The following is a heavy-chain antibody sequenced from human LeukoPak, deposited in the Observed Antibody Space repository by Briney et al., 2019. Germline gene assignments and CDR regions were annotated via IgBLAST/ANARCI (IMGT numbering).Heavy chain of an antibody. Sequence: GGSLRLSCAASGFTFSSYAMHWVRQAPGKGLEWVAVISYDGSNKYYADSVKGRFTISRDNSKNTLYLQMNSLRAEDTAVYYCARDRAAAGTKLDENWFDPWGQGTLVTVSS. V-gene: IGHV3-30*01. CDR1: GFTFSSYA. CDR2: ISYDGSNK. CDR3: ARDRAAAGTKLDENWFDP. D-gene: IGHD6-13*01. J-gene: IGHJ5*02.